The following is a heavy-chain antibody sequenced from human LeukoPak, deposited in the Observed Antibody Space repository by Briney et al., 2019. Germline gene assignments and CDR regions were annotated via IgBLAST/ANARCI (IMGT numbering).Heavy chain of an antibody. Sequence: PSETLSLTCSVSGGSIYSNYWTWIRQSPGKGLEWVGYISYGGITKYNASLKSRLTISVDTSSNQFSLKLTSVAAADTAVYYCARQVVRDSNDWDYSHFYMDVWGKGTTVVVSS. J-gene: IGHJ6*03. V-gene: IGHV4-59*01. D-gene: IGHD5-24*01. CDR3: ARQVVRDSNDWDYSHFYMDV. CDR2: ISYGGIT. CDR1: GGSIYSNY.